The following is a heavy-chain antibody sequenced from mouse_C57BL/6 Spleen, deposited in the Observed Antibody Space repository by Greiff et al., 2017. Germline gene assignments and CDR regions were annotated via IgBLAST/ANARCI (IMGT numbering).Heavy chain of an antibody. CDR1: GFTFSDYG. V-gene: IGHV5-17*01. Sequence: EVKLVESGGGLVKPGGSLKLSCAASGFTFSDYGMHWVRQAPEKGLEWVAYISSGSSTIYYADTVKGRFTISRDNAKNTLFLQMTSLRSEDTAMYYCARGDFSTYAMDYWGQGTSVTVSS. J-gene: IGHJ4*01. CDR2: ISSGSSTI. D-gene: IGHD2-5*01. CDR3: ARGDFSTYAMDY.